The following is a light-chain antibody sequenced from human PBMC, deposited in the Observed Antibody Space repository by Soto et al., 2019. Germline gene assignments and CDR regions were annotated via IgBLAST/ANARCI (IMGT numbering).Light chain of an antibody. V-gene: IGLV2-8*01. CDR3: SSYAGSNNLV. Sequence: QSVLTQTPSASGSPGQSVTISCTGTSSDVGDYNFVSWYQQHPAKAPKLLIYEVSRRPSGVPDRFSGSKSGNTASLTVSGLQADDEADYYCSSYAGSNNLVFGTGTKLTVL. J-gene: IGLJ1*01. CDR1: SSDVGDYNF. CDR2: EVS.